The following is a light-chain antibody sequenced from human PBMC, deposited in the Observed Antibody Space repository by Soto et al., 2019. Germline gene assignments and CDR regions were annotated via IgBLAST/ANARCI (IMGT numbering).Light chain of an antibody. Sequence: EIVLTQSPGTLSLSPGERATLSCRASKAIGSSFAWYQQKPGKVPEVLIYGASTLQNGVPARFSGSGSGTDFTLTISSLEPEDFAVYYCQQRSNWPPITFGQGTRLEIK. CDR3: QQRSNWPPIT. CDR1: KAIGSS. V-gene: IGKV3-11*01. CDR2: GAS. J-gene: IGKJ5*01.